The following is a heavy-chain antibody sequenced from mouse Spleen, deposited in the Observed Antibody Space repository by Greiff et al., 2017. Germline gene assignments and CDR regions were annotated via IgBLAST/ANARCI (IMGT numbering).Heavy chain of an antibody. V-gene: IGHV1-18*01. CDR2: INPNNGGT. D-gene: IGHD1-1*01. J-gene: IGHJ2*01. CDR3: ARSRYYGSSPYYFDY. Sequence: EVKLVESGPELVKPGASVKISCKTSGYTFTEYTMHWVKQSHGKSLEWIGGINPNNGGTSYNQKFKGKATLTVDKSSSTAYMELRSLTSEDSAVYYCARSRYYGSSPYYFDYWGQGTTLTVSS. CDR1: GYTFTEYT.